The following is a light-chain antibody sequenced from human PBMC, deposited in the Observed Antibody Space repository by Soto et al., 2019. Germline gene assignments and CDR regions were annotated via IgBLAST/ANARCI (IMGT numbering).Light chain of an antibody. CDR3: IAYKPDATFV. CDR2: EAT. J-gene: IGLJ1*01. V-gene: IGLV2-14*01. CDR1: RSDIGASNS. Sequence: QSALTQPASVSGSPGQSITISCAGTRSDIGASNSVSWYQHLPGRSPTLIIYEATNRPSGVSERFSGSKAGDTASLTISGLQADDESEYFCIAYKPDATFVFGGGTKLTVL.